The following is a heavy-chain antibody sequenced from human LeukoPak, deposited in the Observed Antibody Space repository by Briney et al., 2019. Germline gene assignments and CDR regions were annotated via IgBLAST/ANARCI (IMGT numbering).Heavy chain of an antibody. CDR3: ARRAGTDAFDI. V-gene: IGHV5-51*01. D-gene: IGHD3-10*01. CDR1: GCNFTSYW. Sequence: GESLQISCQGSGCNFTSYWIDWVRRLPGKGLEWMGIIYPGDSDTRYSPSFQDQVTISADKSISTAYLQWSSLKASDTAMYYCARRAGTDAFDIWGQGTMVTVSS. J-gene: IGHJ3*02. CDR2: IYPGDSDT.